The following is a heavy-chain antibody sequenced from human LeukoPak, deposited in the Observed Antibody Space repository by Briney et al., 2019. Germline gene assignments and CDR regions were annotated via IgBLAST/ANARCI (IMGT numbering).Heavy chain of an antibody. CDR1: GFTVSSNY. J-gene: IGHJ4*02. Sequence: GGSLRLSCAASGFTVSSNYMSWVRQAPGKGLEWVSVIYNSGNTYYADSVKGRFTISRDNAKNSLYLQMNSLRAEDTAVYYCAAAAGRGGFLNYWGQGTLVTVSS. CDR2: IYNSGNT. CDR3: AAAAGRGGFLNY. V-gene: IGHV3-53*01. D-gene: IGHD6-13*01.